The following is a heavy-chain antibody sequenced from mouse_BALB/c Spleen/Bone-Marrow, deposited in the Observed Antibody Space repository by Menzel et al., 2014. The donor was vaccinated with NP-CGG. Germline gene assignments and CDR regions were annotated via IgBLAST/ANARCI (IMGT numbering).Heavy chain of an antibody. CDR3: ARLDLFAY. Sequence: VHLQQPGAELVKPGASVELSCTASGFNIKDTYMHWVKQRPEQGLEWIGRIDPANGNTKYDPKFQGKATITADTSSNTAYLQLSSLTSEDTAVYYCARLDLFAYWSQGTLVTASA. CDR1: GFNIKDTY. J-gene: IGHJ3*01. CDR2: IDPANGNT. V-gene: IGHV14-3*02. D-gene: IGHD2-13*01.